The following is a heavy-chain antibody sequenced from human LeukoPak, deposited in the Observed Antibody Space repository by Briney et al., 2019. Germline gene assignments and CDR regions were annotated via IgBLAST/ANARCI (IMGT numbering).Heavy chain of an antibody. V-gene: IGHV4-59*12. D-gene: IGHD2-2*02. CDR2: IFYTGST. CDR3: ARGPDCSSTTCYNWGFDY. CDR1: GSTISAYY. J-gene: IGHJ4*02. Sequence: KSAETLSLTCTVSGSTISAYYWSWIRQPPGKGLEWIGYIFYTGSTNYNASLQSRVTISLDTSKNQFSLHLSSVTAADTAVYYCARGPDCSSTTCYNWGFDYWGQGTLVTVSS.